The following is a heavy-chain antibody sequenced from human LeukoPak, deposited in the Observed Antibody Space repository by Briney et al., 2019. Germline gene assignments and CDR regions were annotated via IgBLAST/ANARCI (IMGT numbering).Heavy chain of an antibody. D-gene: IGHD6-6*01. J-gene: IGHJ4*02. CDR3: ARPDTYSSSAPFDY. CDR2: IYHSGST. Sequence: SQTLSLTCTVSGGSISSGGYYWSWIRQPPGKGLEWIGYIYHSGSTYYNPSLKSRVTISVDRSKNQFSLKLSSVTAADTAVYYCARPDTYSSSAPFDYWGQGTLVTVSS. V-gene: IGHV4-30-2*01. CDR1: GGSISSGGYY.